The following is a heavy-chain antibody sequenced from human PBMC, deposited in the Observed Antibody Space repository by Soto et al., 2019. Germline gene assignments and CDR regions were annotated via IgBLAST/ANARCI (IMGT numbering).Heavy chain of an antibody. J-gene: IGHJ4*02. V-gene: IGHV4-34*01. Sequence: SEILSLTCAVYGGSFSGYYWTWIRQPPGTGLEWIGEINHSGSTNYNPSLKSRVTISVDTSKNQFSLKLTSVTAADTAVYYCVRFWPPPDYDTLTIYSDAFDYWGQGTLVTVSS. D-gene: IGHD3-9*01. CDR1: GGSFSGYY. CDR2: INHSGST. CDR3: VRFWPPPDYDTLTIYSDAFDY.